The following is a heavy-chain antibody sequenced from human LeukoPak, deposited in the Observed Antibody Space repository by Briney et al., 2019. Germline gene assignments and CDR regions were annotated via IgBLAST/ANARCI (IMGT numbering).Heavy chain of an antibody. Sequence: GGSLRLSCAASGFTFSSYSMNWVRQAPGKGLKWVSSISSSSSYTYYADSVKGRFTISRNNAKNSLYLQMNSLRAEDTAVYYCARMGDFDSLYWGQGTLVTVSS. J-gene: IGHJ4*02. CDR1: GFTFSSYS. CDR2: ISSSSSYT. D-gene: IGHD2-21*02. CDR3: ARMGDFDSLY. V-gene: IGHV3-21*01.